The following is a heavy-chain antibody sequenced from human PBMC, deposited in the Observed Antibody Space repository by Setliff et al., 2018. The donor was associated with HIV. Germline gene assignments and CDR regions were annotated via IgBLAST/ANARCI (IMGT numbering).Heavy chain of an antibody. CDR1: GGSISSNW. D-gene: IGHD2-2*01. CDR3: ARDDSIVLVPAIMRGDGFDF. J-gene: IGHJ3*01. Sequence: SETLSLTCAVSGGSISSNWWSWVRQSPGKGLEWIGEIYHSGSTHYNPSLQSRVTISVDKSKSQFSLKLNSVTAADTAVYYCARDDSIVLVPAIMRGDGFDFWGQGRMVTVSS. V-gene: IGHV4-4*02. CDR2: IYHSGST.